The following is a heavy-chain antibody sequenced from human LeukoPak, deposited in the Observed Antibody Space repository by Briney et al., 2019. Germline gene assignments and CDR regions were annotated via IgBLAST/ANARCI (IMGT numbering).Heavy chain of an antibody. Sequence: GGSLRLSCAASGFTFSDYYMSWIRQAPGKGLEWVSYISSSGSTIYYADSVKGRFTISRDNAKNSLYLQMNSLRAEDTAVYYCTTEKKWELLPSAFDIWGQGTMVTVSS. CDR1: GFTFSDYY. V-gene: IGHV3-11*01. J-gene: IGHJ3*02. CDR3: TTEKKWELLPSAFDI. CDR2: ISSSGSTI. D-gene: IGHD1-26*01.